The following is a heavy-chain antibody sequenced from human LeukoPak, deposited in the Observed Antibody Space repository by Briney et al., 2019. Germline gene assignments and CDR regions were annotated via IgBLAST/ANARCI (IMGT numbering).Heavy chain of an antibody. Sequence: PSETLSLTCTVSGGSISSYYWSWIRQPPGKGLEWIGYIYYSGSTNYNPSLKSRVTISVDASKNQFSLKLSSVTAADTAVYYCASPYDSSGYSYTYWGQGTLVTVS. J-gene: IGHJ4*02. CDR3: ASPYDSSGYSYTY. D-gene: IGHD3-22*01. CDR1: GGSISSYY. V-gene: IGHV4-59*01. CDR2: IYYSGST.